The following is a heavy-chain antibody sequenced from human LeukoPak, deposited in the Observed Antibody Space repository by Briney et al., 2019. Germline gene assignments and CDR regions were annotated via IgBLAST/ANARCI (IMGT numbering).Heavy chain of an antibody. V-gene: IGHV4-30-4*08. CDR3: ARSYCSSTSCYAVGAFDI. CDR1: GDSISSGDYY. CDR2: IYYSGST. J-gene: IGHJ3*02. D-gene: IGHD2-2*01. Sequence: PSETLSLTCAVSGDSISSGDYYWSWIRQPPGKGLEWIGYIYYSGSTSYNPSLKSRVTISVDTSKNQFSLMLTSVTAAGTAVYYCARSYCSSTSCYAVGAFDIWGQGTMVSVSS.